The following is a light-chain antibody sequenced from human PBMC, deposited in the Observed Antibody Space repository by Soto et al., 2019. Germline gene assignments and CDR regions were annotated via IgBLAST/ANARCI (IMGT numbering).Light chain of an antibody. CDR2: EVS. Sequence: QSALTQPASVSGSPGQSITISCTGTSSDVGGYNYVSWYQQHPGKAPKLMIYEVSNRPSGVSNRFSGSKSGNTASLTISGLQGEDEADYYCSSYTSSSNWVFGGGTKVTVL. CDR1: SSDVGGYNY. CDR3: SSYTSSSNWV. J-gene: IGLJ3*02. V-gene: IGLV2-14*01.